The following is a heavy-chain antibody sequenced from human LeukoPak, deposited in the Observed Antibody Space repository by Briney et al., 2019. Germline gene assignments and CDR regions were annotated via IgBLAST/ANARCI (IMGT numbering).Heavy chain of an antibody. CDR1: GYSFTSYW. D-gene: IGHD2-2*01. Sequence: GESLKISCKGSGYSFTSYWIGWVRQMPGKGLEWMGIIYPGDSDTRYSPSFQGQVTISADKSISTAYLQWSSLKASDTAMYYCARRITGYCSSTSCYGHDWYFDLWGRGTLVTVSS. CDR2: IYPGDSDT. J-gene: IGHJ2*01. V-gene: IGHV5-51*01. CDR3: ARRITGYCSSTSCYGHDWYFDL.